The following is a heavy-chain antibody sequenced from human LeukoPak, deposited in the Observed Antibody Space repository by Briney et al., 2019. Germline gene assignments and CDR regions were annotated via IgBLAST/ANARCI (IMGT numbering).Heavy chain of an antibody. V-gene: IGHV3-23*01. CDR3: ARGGPAAGRFDY. Sequence: GGSLRLSCAAWGFTFSSYAMSWVRQAPGKGLEWVLAISGSGGSTYYADSVKGRFTISRDNSKNTLYLQMNSLRDEDTAVYYCARGGPAAGRFDYWGQGTLVTVSS. D-gene: IGHD6-13*01. J-gene: IGHJ4*02. CDR2: ISGSGGST. CDR1: GFTFSSYA.